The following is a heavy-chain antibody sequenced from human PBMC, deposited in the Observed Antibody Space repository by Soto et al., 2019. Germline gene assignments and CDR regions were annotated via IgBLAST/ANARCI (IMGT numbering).Heavy chain of an antibody. V-gene: IGHV3-33*01. CDR1: GFTFSSYG. Sequence: PGGSLRLSCAASGFTFSSYGMHWVRQAPGKGLEWVAVIWYDGSNKYYADSVKGRFTISRDNSKNTLYLQMNSLRAEDTAVYYCARAKIIYYYDSGNNAFDSWGQGTMVTVSS. CDR3: ARAKIIYYYDSGNNAFDS. J-gene: IGHJ3*02. CDR2: IWYDGSNK. D-gene: IGHD3-22*01.